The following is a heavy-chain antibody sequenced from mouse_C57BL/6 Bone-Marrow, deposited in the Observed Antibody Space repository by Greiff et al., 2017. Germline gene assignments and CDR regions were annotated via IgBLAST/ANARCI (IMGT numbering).Heavy chain of an antibody. J-gene: IGHJ2*01. V-gene: IGHV1-50*01. CDR3: ARVTTVVADD. CDR1: GYTFTSYW. Sequence: QVQLQQPGAELVKPGASVKLSCKASGYTFTSYWMQWVKQRPGQGLEWIGEIDPSDSYTNYNQKFKGKATLTVDTSSSTAYMQLSSLTSEDSAVYYCARVTTVVADDWGQGTTLTVSS. D-gene: IGHD1-1*01. CDR2: IDPSDSYT.